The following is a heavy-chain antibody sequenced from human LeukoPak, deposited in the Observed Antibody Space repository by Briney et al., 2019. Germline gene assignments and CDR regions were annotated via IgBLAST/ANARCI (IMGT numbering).Heavy chain of an antibody. CDR1: GGTFSSYA. J-gene: IGHJ3*02. V-gene: IGHV1-69*13. CDR3: ARDKMPMGVVPLTKPNDAFDI. Sequence: SVKVSCKASGGTFSSYAISWVRQAPGQGLEWMGGIIPIFGTANYAQKFQGRVTITADESTSTAYMELSSLRSEDTAVYYCARDKMPMGVVPLTKPNDAFDIGGKGTRVPVSS. D-gene: IGHD2-21*01. CDR2: IIPIFGTA.